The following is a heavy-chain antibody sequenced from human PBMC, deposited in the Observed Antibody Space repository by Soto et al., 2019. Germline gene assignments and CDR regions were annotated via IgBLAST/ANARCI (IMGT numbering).Heavy chain of an antibody. Sequence: SGPTLVNPTQTLTLTCTFSGFSLSTSGMCXSWIRQPPGKALEWLALIDWDDDKYYSASLKTRLTISKDTSKNQVVLTMTNMDPVDTATYYCARTSINTAMGTFDYWGQGTLVTVSS. CDR1: GFSLSTSGMC. D-gene: IGHD5-18*01. J-gene: IGHJ4*02. V-gene: IGHV2-70*01. CDR2: IDWDDDK. CDR3: ARTSINTAMGTFDY.